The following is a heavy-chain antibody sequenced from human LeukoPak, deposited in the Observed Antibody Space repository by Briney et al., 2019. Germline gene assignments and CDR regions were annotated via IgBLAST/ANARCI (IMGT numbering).Heavy chain of an antibody. CDR3: ARDEESCGGDCYRRRAEYFQH. Sequence: VGSLRLSCAASGFTFSSYSMNWVRQAPGKGLEWVSYISSSSSTKYYADSVKDRFTITRDNAKNSLYLQMNSLRAEDTAVYYCARDEESCGGDCYRRRAEYFQHWGPGTLVTVSS. V-gene: IGHV3-48*04. J-gene: IGHJ1*01. CDR2: ISSSSSTK. CDR1: GFTFSSYS. D-gene: IGHD2-21*02.